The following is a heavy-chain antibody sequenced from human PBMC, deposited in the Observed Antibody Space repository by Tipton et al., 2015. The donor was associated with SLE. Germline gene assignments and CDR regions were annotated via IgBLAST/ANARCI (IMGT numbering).Heavy chain of an antibody. V-gene: IGHV3-23*01. CDR2: ISGNGGNT. CDR1: GFTLSSYV. Sequence: SLRLSCVVSGFTLSSYVMSWVRQAPGKGLEWVSSISGNGGNTYYADFVKGRFTISRDNSKNTFYLQLNSLRVEDTAIYYCAKLLIVPDYWGQGTLVTVSS. J-gene: IGHJ4*02. D-gene: IGHD1-26*01. CDR3: AKLLIVPDY.